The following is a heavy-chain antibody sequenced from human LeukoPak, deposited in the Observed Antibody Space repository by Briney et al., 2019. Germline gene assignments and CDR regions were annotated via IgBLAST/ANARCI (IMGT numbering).Heavy chain of an antibody. D-gene: IGHD4-11*01. CDR2: ISSSSSTI. V-gene: IGHV3-48*04. J-gene: IGHJ4*02. CDR1: GFTFSSYS. CDR3: ARAYASTGVDS. Sequence: GGSLRLSCAASGFTFSSYSMNWVRQAPGKGLEWVSYISSSSSTIYYADSVKGRFTISRDNAKNSLYLEIHTLRAEDTATYYCARAYASTGVDSWGQGALVIVTS.